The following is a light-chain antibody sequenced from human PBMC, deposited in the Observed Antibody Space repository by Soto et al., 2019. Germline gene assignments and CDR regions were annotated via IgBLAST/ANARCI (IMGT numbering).Light chain of an antibody. CDR1: QSVSSSY. V-gene: IGKV3-20*01. Sequence: EIVLTQSPGTLSLSPGERATLSCRASQSVSSSYLAWYQQKPGQAPRLLIYGASSRATGIPDRFSGSESGTAFTLTISILEPEDFSVYYCQQYGSSHLTFGGGTKVEIK. CDR2: GAS. CDR3: QQYGSSHLT. J-gene: IGKJ4*01.